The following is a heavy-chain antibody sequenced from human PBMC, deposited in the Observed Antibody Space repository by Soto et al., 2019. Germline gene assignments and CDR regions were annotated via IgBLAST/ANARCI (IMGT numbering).Heavy chain of an antibody. V-gene: IGHV1-69*13. J-gene: IGHJ5*02. CDR1: GGTFSSYA. CDR3: ARMVVGAYKGYWFDP. Sequence: SVKVSCKASGGTFSSYAISWVRQAPGQGLEWMGGIIPIFGTANYAQKFQGRVTITADESTSTAYMELSSLRSEDTAVYCCARMVVGAYKGYWFDPWGQGTLVTVSS. CDR2: IIPIFGTA. D-gene: IGHD1-26*01.